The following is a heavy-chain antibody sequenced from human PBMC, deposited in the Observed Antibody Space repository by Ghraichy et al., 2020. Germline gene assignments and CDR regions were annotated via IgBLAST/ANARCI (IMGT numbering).Heavy chain of an antibody. Sequence: GGSLRLSCAASGFTFDSYVLHWVRQAPGRGLEWVAVIWHDGRKKYHADSVKGRFTISRDDSKNTLYLQMNSLRVEDTAVYYCARAADGADDCWGQGTLVTVFS. CDR3: ARAADGADDC. CDR2: IWHDGRKK. V-gene: IGHV3-33*08. CDR1: GFTFDSYV. D-gene: IGHD4/OR15-4a*01. J-gene: IGHJ4*02.